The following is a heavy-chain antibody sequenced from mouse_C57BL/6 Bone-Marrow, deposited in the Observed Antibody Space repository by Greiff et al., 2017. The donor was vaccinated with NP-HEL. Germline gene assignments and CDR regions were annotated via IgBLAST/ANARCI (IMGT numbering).Heavy chain of an antibody. V-gene: IGHV1-4*01. Sequence: QVQLQQSGAELARPGASVKMSCKASGYTFTSYTMHWVKQRPGQGLEWIGYINPSSGYTKYNQKFKDKATLTADKSSSTAYMQLSSLTSEDSAVEYCARSPYYYGSSSWFAYWGQGTLVTVSA. CDR1: GYTFTSYT. CDR3: ARSPYYYGSSSWFAY. J-gene: IGHJ3*01. CDR2: INPSSGYT. D-gene: IGHD1-1*01.